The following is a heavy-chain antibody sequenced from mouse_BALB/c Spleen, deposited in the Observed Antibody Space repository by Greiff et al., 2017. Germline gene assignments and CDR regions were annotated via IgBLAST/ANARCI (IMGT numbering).Heavy chain of an antibody. CDR1: GFAFSSYD. Sequence: EVHLVESGGGLVKPGGSLKLSCAASGFAFSSYDMSWVRQTPEKRLEWVAYISSGGGSTYYPDTVKGRFTISRDNAKNTLYLQMSSLKSEDTAMYYCARPRYGSPFAYWGQGTLVTVSA. V-gene: IGHV5-12-1*01. CDR2: ISSGGGST. CDR3: ARPRYGSPFAY. D-gene: IGHD1-1*01. J-gene: IGHJ3*01.